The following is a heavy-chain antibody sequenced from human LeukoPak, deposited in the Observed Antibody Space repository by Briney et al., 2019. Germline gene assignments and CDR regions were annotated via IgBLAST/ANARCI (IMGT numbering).Heavy chain of an antibody. CDR2: VSSGASST. D-gene: IGHD3-10*01. CDR1: GFTFSTYA. CDR3: AKDARGSEGF. Sequence: TGGSLRLSCAASGFTFSTYAMSWVRQAPGKGLEWVSAVSSGASSTYYADSVRGRFTISRDNSKSTLYLQMNSLSADDTAVYYCAKDARGSEGFWGQGTLVTVSS. V-gene: IGHV3-23*01. J-gene: IGHJ4*02.